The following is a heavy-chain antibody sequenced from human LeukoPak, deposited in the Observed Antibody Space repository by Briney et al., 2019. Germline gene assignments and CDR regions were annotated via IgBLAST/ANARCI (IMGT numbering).Heavy chain of an antibody. J-gene: IGHJ3*02. D-gene: IGHD3-22*01. Sequence: SETLSLTCTVSGDSISTSSHYWGWIRQPPGKGLQWIGNIYHSGTTYYNSTLKSRVIMSVDTSKNQFSLKLISVTDADTAVYYCSRDSIRNRSGPIWGQGTMVTVSS. CDR1: GDSISTSSHY. V-gene: IGHV4-39*07. CDR3: SRDSIRNRSGPI. CDR2: IYHSGTT.